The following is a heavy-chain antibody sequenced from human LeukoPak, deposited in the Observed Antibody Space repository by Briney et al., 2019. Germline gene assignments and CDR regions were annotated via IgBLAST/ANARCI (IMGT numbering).Heavy chain of an antibody. CDR1: GFTFSTYN. Sequence: PGGSLRLSCAASGFTFSTYNINWVRQAPGKGLEWVSSISPSSSYIYYAVSVKGRFTISRDNAKNSLYLQMNSLRAEDTAVYYCARDRYSTSLDAFDIWGQGTMVTVSS. J-gene: IGHJ3*02. CDR3: ARDRYSTSLDAFDI. V-gene: IGHV3-21*01. D-gene: IGHD6-13*01. CDR2: ISPSSSYI.